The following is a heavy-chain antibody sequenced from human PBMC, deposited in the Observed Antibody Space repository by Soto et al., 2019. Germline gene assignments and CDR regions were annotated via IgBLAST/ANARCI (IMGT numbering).Heavy chain of an antibody. CDR2: IYYSGST. V-gene: IGHV4-59*01. Sequence: QVQLQESGPGLVKPSETLSLTCTVSGGSISSYYWSWIRQPPGKGLEWIWYIYYSGSTNHNPSLKSRVTISVDTSKNQFSLKLSSVTAADTAVYYCARGYSSSWYSDYWGQGTLVIVSS. CDR3: ARGYSSSWYSDY. J-gene: IGHJ4*02. CDR1: GGSISSYY. D-gene: IGHD6-13*01.